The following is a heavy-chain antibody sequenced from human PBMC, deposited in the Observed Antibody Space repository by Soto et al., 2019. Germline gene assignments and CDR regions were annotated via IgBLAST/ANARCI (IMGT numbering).Heavy chain of an antibody. V-gene: IGHV3-23*01. CDR2: ITGGGDST. CDR3: VKKIAGTTTSGAYWYFDL. CDR1: GFTFSSFA. D-gene: IGHD1-26*01. J-gene: IGHJ2*01. Sequence: EVPLLESGGGLVQPGGSLRLSCAASGFTFSSFAMNWVRQAPGKGLEWVSGITGGGDSTFYADSVKGRFTISRVQSKNTVYLQMNSLRAEDTAVYYCVKKIAGTTTSGAYWYFDLWGRGTLVTVSS.